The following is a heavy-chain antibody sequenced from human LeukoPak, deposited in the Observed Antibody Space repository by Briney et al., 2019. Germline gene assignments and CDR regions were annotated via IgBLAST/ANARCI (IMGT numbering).Heavy chain of an antibody. Sequence: GGSLRLSCAASGFTFSTYSMNWVRQAPGKGLEWVANIKQDGSEKYYVDSVKGRFTISRDNAKNSLYLQMNSLRAEDTAVYYCATPFGSGTYQGHWGQGTLVTVSS. V-gene: IGHV3-7*01. D-gene: IGHD3-10*01. CDR1: GFTFSTYS. J-gene: IGHJ4*02. CDR3: ATPFGSGTYQGH. CDR2: IKQDGSEK.